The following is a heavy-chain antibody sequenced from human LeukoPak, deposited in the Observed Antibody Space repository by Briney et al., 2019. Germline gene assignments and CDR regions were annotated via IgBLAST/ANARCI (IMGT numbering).Heavy chain of an antibody. CDR1: GGTFSSYA. V-gene: IGHV1-69*06. D-gene: IGHD3-9*01. Sequence: SVKVSCKASGGTFSSYAISWVRQAPGQGLEWMGGIIPIFGTTNYAQKFQGRVTITADKSTSTAYMELSSLRSEDTAVYYCAIGYYDILTGYPPGGYYFDYWGQGTLVTVSS. J-gene: IGHJ4*02. CDR3: AIGYYDILTGYPPGGYYFDY. CDR2: IIPIFGTT.